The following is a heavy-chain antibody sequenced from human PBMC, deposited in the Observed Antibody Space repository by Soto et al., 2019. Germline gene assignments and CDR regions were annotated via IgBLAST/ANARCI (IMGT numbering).Heavy chain of an antibody. J-gene: IGHJ5*02. V-gene: IGHV6-1*01. Sequence: SQTLSLTCDISGDSVSSNSAAWNWIRQSPSRGLEWLGRTYYRSKWYNDYAISVKSRIIINPDTSKNQFSLQLNSVTPEDTAVYYCARDPGSGWLDWFDPWGQGTLVTVSS. CDR3: ARDPGSGWLDWFDP. CDR2: TYYRSKWYN. D-gene: IGHD6-19*01. CDR1: GDSVSSNSAA.